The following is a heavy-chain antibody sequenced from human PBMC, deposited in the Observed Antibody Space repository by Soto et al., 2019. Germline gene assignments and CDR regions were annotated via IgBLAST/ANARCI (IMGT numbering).Heavy chain of an antibody. J-gene: IGHJ6*02. D-gene: IGHD5-18*01. V-gene: IGHV4-59*02. Sequence: QVQLQESGPGLVKPSETLSLTCTVSGGYVSSYYWSWIRQPPGKGLEWIGYIYYSGSTNYKPSLKSRVTISVDTSKNQFSLKLSSVTAADTAVYYCARDKTGYNYGIRSYYGMDVWGQGTTVTVSS. CDR2: IYYSGST. CDR1: GGYVSSYY. CDR3: ARDKTGYNYGIRSYYGMDV.